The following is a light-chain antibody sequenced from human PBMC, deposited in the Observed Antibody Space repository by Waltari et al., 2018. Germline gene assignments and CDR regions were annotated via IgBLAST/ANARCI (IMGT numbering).Light chain of an antibody. J-gene: IGKJ4*01. CDR2: WAS. CDR1: QTILSSSNNKNA. CDR3: QQYYSPPLT. V-gene: IGKV4-1*01. Sequence: DIVMTQSPDSLAVSLGESATINCKASQTILSSSNNKNALAWYQQKPGHPPKLLIYWASTRTSGVPDRFSGRGSETDFTLTISRLQADDVAVYYCQQYYSPPLTFGGGTKVEIK.